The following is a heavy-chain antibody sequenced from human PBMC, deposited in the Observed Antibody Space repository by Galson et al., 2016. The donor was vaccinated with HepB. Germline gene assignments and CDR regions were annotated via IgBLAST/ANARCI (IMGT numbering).Heavy chain of an antibody. V-gene: IGHV3-53*01. CDR3: ARAPHDYGDYIDGFDV. D-gene: IGHD4-17*01. CDR1: GFSVSGNY. J-gene: IGHJ3*01. CDR2: IYSDGST. Sequence: SLRLSCAASGFSVSGNYMSWVRQAPGKGLEWLSVIYSDGSTSHIDSVKGRFTISNDKSKNTLYLQMNSLRVDDTVVYYCARAPHDYGDYIDGFDVWGQGTMVTVSS.